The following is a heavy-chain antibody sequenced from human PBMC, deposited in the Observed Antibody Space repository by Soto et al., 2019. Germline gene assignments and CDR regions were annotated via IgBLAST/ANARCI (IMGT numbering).Heavy chain of an antibody. J-gene: IGHJ4*02. V-gene: IGHV3-33*01. Sequence: QVQLVGSGGGVVQPGRSLRLSCAASGFTFSTYGMHWVRQAPGKGLEWVAVIWYDGTNKYYADSVKGRFTISRDNSKNTLYLQMNSLRAEDTAVYYCAREGKDIVATIRPYYFDYWGQGTLVTVSS. CDR3: AREGKDIVATIRPYYFDY. CDR2: IWYDGTNK. D-gene: IGHD5-12*01. CDR1: GFTFSTYG.